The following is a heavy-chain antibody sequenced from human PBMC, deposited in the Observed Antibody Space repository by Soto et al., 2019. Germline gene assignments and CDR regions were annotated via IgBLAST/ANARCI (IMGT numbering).Heavy chain of an antibody. Sequence: GSSVKVSCKASGYTFTNYGISWVRQAPGQGLEWMGWINTYNGNTNHAQKLQGRVTMTTDTSTSTAYMELRSLRSDDTAVYYCARGVGSGTYYNQYNWFDPWGQRTLVTVSS. D-gene: IGHD3-10*01. J-gene: IGHJ5*02. CDR1: GYTFTNYG. CDR3: ARGVGSGTYYNQYNWFDP. CDR2: INTYNGNT. V-gene: IGHV1-18*01.